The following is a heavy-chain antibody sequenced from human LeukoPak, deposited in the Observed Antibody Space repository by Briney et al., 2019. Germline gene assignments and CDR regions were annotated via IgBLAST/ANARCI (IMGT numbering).Heavy chain of an antibody. CDR1: GGSISSSSYY. CDR2: IYYSGST. J-gene: IGHJ4*02. Sequence: SETLSLTCTVSGGSISSSSYYWGWIRQPPGKGLEWIGSIYYSGSTYYNPSLKSRVTISVDTSKNQFSLKLSSVTAADTAVYYCARTTAEYSSGWYYFDYWAREPWSPSPQ. CDR3: ARTTAEYSSGWYYFDY. V-gene: IGHV4-39*01. D-gene: IGHD6-19*01.